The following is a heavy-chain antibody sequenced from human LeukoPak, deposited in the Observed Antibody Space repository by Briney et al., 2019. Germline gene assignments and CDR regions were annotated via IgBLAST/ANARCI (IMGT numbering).Heavy chain of an antibody. Sequence: GGSLRLSCAASGFTFSRFGMNWVRQAPGKGLEWVSYISSSSSTIYYADSVKGRFTISRDNAKNSLYLQMNSLRAEDTAVYYCARITSVVVIIEAFDYWGQGTLVTVSS. CDR2: ISSSSSTI. CDR1: GFTFSRFG. V-gene: IGHV3-48*01. CDR3: ARITSVVVIIEAFDY. J-gene: IGHJ4*02. D-gene: IGHD3-22*01.